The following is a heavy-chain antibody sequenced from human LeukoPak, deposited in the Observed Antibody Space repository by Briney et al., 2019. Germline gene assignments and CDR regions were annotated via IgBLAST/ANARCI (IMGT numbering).Heavy chain of an antibody. CDR1: GYSFTSYW. CDR3: ARLGCSSTSCYTWGDDAFDI. V-gene: IGHV5-51*01. D-gene: IGHD2-2*02. CDR2: IYPGDSDT. Sequence: GESLKISCKGSGYSFTSYWIGWVRQMPGKGLEWMGIIYPGDSDTRYSPSFQGQVTISADKSISTAYLQWSSLKASDTAMYYCARLGCSSTSCYTWGDDAFDIRGQGTMVTVSS. J-gene: IGHJ3*02.